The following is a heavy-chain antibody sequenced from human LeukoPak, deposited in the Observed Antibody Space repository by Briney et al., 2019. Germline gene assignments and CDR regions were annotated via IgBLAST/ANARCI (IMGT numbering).Heavy chain of an antibody. J-gene: IGHJ4*02. CDR2: IRSKAYGGTT. CDR1: GFTFGDYA. V-gene: IGHV3-49*03. Sequence: GGSLRLSCTASGFTFGDYAMSWFRQAPGKGLEWVGFIRSKAYGGTTEYAASVKGRFTISRDDSKSIAYLQMNSLKTEGTAVYYCTRDLSSGWPYYFDYWGQGTLVTVSS. CDR3: TRDLSSGWPYYFDY. D-gene: IGHD6-19*01.